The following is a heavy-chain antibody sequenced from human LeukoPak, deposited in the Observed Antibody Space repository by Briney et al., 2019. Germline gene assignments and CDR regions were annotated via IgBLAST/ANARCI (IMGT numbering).Heavy chain of an antibody. V-gene: IGHV5-51*01. Sequence: GESLKISCKGSGYNFPNYWIGWVRQMPGKGLGWLGIIYPGDSTTRYSPSLQGQVTVSVDKSINTAYLRWSSLKASDTAMYYCARRSTHDAFDFWGQGTMVTVSS. J-gene: IGHJ3*01. CDR3: ARRSTHDAFDF. CDR1: GYNFPNYW. CDR2: IYPGDSTT.